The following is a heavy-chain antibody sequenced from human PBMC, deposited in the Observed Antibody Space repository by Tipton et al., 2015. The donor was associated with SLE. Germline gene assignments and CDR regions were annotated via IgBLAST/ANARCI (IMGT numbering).Heavy chain of an antibody. CDR2: IIPAFGRP. Sequence: QLVQSGAEVKKPGSSVKVSCKASGGTFSNYAINWVRQAPGQGLEWMGGIIPAFGRPNYAQKPQGRVTITADESTSTVYMELSSLRCDDTAVYYCARIAVAGPDQDHYYYYNGLDVWGQGPTVTFSS. CDR1: GGTFSNYA. J-gene: IGHJ6*02. V-gene: IGHV1-69*01. D-gene: IGHD6-13*01. CDR3: ARIAVAGPDQDHYYYYNGLDV.